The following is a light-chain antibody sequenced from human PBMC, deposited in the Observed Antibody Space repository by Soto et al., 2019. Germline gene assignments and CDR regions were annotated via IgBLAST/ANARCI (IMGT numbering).Light chain of an antibody. CDR3: QQDGSPPRP. Sequence: EIVLTQSPGTLALSPGERAILSCRASQSVSSDSLAWDRQKPGQAPRLLVYDASSRPTRITDRFSGSGSGTDVPLTISRQEREDFAVYYWQQDGSPPRPFGQGTKVEI. V-gene: IGKV3-20*01. CDR2: DAS. J-gene: IGKJ1*01. CDR1: QSVSSDS.